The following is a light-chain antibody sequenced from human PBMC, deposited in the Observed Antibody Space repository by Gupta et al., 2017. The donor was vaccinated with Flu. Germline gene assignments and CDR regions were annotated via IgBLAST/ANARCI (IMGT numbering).Light chain of an antibody. J-gene: IGKJ4*01. V-gene: IGKV3-11*01. CDR1: QSISRY. Sequence: EIVLTQSPATLSWSPGERATLSCRASQSISRYLVWYQQKPGQAPRLLIYDASNRATGIPARFSGSGSGTDFTLTISSLEPEDFAVYYCQHRSSWPLTFGGGTKVEIK. CDR3: QHRSSWPLT. CDR2: DAS.